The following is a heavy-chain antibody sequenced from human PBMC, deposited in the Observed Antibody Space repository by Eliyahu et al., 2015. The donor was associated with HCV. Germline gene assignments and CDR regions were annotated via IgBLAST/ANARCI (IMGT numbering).Heavy chain of an antibody. CDR1: GYTFNNYN. D-gene: IGHD6-19*01. CDR2: VIPQSGDT. Sequence: PGASVRVSCKASGYTFNNYNVHWVRQAPGQGLEWVGRVIPQSGDTNFAEKFQDRVTLSRDTSVSTAYMELSSLRSDDTAVYYCARGLAGVSVGFDIWGQGTMVTVSS. V-gene: IGHV1-2*06. J-gene: IGHJ3*02. CDR3: ARGLAGVSVGFDI.